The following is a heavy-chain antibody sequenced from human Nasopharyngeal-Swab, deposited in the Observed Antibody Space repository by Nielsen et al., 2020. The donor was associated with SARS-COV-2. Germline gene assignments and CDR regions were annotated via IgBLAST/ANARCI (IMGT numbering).Heavy chain of an antibody. J-gene: IGHJ5*02. D-gene: IGHD3-10*01. CDR2: MNPNSGNT. CDR1: GYTFTSYD. V-gene: IGHV1-8*01. CDR3: ARVVRTRYGSGSYGGFDP. Sequence: ASVKVSCKASGYTFTSYDINWVRQATGQGLEWMGWMNPNSGNTGYAQKFQGRVTMTGNTSISTAYMELSSLRSEDTAVYYCARVVRTRYGSGSYGGFDPWGQGTLVTVSS.